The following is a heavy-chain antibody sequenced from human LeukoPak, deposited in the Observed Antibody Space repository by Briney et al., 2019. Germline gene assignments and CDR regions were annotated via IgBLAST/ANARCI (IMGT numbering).Heavy chain of an antibody. CDR3: ARVDLRWLQLLDY. CDR2: TSVYNGGNT. Sequence: ASVKVSCKASGYTFTSYGISWVRQAPGQGLEWMGWTSVYNGGNTNYAQKLQGRVTMTTDTSTSTAYMELRSLRSDDTAVYYCARVDLRWLQLLDYWGQGTLVTVSS. V-gene: IGHV1-18*01. D-gene: IGHD5-24*01. CDR1: GYTFTSYG. J-gene: IGHJ4*02.